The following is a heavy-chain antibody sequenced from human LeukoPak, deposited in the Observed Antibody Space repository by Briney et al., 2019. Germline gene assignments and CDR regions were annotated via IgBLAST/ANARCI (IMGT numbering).Heavy chain of an antibody. Sequence: GGSLSLSCAASGFTFDVYAMLLVRGSPGKGVEWVSGISWCCGSIGYAGSVKGRFIITKDHAKNFLYLQMNSMRAEDTALYYCAKDKGPGYGGEGEYYFDYWGQGTLVTVSS. J-gene: IGHJ4*02. CDR2: ISWCCGSI. CDR1: GFTFDVYA. CDR3: AKDKGPGYGGEGEYYFDY. V-gene: IGHV3-9*01. D-gene: IGHD3-16*01.